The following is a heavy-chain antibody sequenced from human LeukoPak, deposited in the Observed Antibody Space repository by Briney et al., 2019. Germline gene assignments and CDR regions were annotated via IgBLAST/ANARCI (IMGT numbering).Heavy chain of an antibody. V-gene: IGHV1-69*13. Sequence: GASVKVSCKASGGTFSSYAISWVRQAPGQGLEWMGGIIPIFGTANYAQKFQGRVTITADESTSTAYMELRSLRSDDTAVYYCARGTEITWNGAFDIWGQGTMVTVSS. D-gene: IGHD1-1*01. J-gene: IGHJ3*02. CDR1: GGTFSSYA. CDR3: ARGTEITWNGAFDI. CDR2: IIPIFGTA.